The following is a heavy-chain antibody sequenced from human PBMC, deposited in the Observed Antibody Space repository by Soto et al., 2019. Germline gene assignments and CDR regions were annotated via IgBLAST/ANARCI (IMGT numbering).Heavy chain of an antibody. D-gene: IGHD3-16*02. CDR1: GFIFRSYS. V-gene: IGHV3-21*01. Sequence: EVRLVESGGGLVKPGGSLRLSCAASGFIFRSYSMNWVRQAPGKGLEWVSSISSSGRYIYYADSLKGRLTISRDNAQNSLYLQMNSLTVEDTATYYCARDWGDCYRERCSSPFDNWGQGALVTVSS. CDR3: ARDWGDCYRERCSSPFDN. CDR2: ISSSGRYI. J-gene: IGHJ4*02.